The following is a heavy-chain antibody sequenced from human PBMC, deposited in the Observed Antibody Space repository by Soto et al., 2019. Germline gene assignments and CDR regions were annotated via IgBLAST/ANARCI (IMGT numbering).Heavy chain of an antibody. D-gene: IGHD4-17*01. Sequence: EVPLLESGGGLVQPGGSLRLSCAASGFTFSSYAMIWVRQAPGKGLEWVSVISGSGGRTYYADAVKGRFTISRDNSKNTLYLQMNSLRAEDTAVYYCAKRTVGWYFDLWGRGTLVTVSS. CDR3: AKRTVGWYFDL. CDR2: ISGSGGRT. J-gene: IGHJ2*01. V-gene: IGHV3-23*01. CDR1: GFTFSSYA.